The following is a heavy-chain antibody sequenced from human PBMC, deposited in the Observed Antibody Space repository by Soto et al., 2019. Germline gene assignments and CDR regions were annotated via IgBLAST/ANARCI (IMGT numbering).Heavy chain of an antibody. D-gene: IGHD3-10*01. V-gene: IGHV3-33*01. CDR1: GFTFSSYG. CDR2: IWYDGSNK. Sequence: QVQLVESGGGVVQPGRSLRLSCAASGFTFSSYGMHWVRQAPGKGLEWVAVIWYDGSNKYYADSVKGRFTISRDNSKNTLYLQMNSLRAEDTAVYYCARVTYYYGSGSDSDAFDIWGQGTMVTVSS. J-gene: IGHJ3*02. CDR3: ARVTYYYGSGSDSDAFDI.